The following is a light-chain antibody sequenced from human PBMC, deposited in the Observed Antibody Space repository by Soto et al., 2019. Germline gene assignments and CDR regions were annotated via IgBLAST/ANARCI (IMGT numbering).Light chain of an antibody. V-gene: IGKV1-5*01. Sequence: DIQMTQSPSTLSACLGDRVTITCRASESIRTWLAWYQHKPGKAPKFLIYDASSLESGVPSRFSGSGSGTEFTLTISNLQPDDFATYFCQQYHNYPRTFGQGTKVDIK. CDR2: DAS. CDR3: QQYHNYPRT. CDR1: ESIRTW. J-gene: IGKJ1*01.